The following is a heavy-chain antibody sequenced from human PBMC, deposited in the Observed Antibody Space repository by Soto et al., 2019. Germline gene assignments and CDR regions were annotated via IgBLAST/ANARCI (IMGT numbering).Heavy chain of an antibody. D-gene: IGHD3-3*01. CDR3: ASTYYDFWSGYYYYGMDV. CDR1: GFTVSSNY. CDR2: IYSGGST. V-gene: IGHV3-53*04. Sequence: GGSLRLSCVASGFTVSSNYMSWVRQAPGKGLEWVSVIYSGGSTYYADSVKGRFTISRHNSKNTLYLQMNSLRAEDTAVYYCASTYYDFWSGYYYYGMDVWGQGTTVTVSS. J-gene: IGHJ6*02.